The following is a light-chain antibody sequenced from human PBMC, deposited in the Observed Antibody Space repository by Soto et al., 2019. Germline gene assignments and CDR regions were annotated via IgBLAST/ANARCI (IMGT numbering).Light chain of an antibody. Sequence: EIVLTQSPATLSLSPGERATLSCRASQSVSSYLAWYQQNPGQAPRLLIYDASNRATGIPARFSGSGATTDFNLTISSREPENFAVYYCQQRSNWPPYTFGERTKLELK. CDR2: DAS. J-gene: IGKJ2*01. CDR3: QQRSNWPPYT. CDR1: QSVSSY. V-gene: IGKV3-11*01.